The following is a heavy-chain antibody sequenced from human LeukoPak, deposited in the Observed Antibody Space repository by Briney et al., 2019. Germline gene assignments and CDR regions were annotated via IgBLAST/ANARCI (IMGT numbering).Heavy chain of an antibody. J-gene: IGHJ4*02. CDR1: GGSISSGGYS. CDR2: IYHSGST. Sequence: SETLSLTCAVSGGSISSGGYSWSWIRQPPGKGLEWIGYIYHSGSTYYNPSLKSRVTISVDRSKNQFSLKLSSVTAADTAVYYCARGVPGSYPFVYDSSGYHFDYWGQGTLVTVSS. CDR3: ARGVPGSYPFVYDSSGYHFDY. D-gene: IGHD3-22*01. V-gene: IGHV4-30-2*01.